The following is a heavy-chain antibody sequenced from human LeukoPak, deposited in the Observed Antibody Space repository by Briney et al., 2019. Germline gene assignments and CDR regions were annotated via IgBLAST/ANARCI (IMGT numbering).Heavy chain of an antibody. D-gene: IGHD5-12*01. Sequence: PGGSLRLSCAASGFTFSSYWMSWVRQAPGKGLEWVANIKQDGSEKNYVDSVKGRFTTSRDNAKNSLDLQMNSLRGEDTAVYSCARAGGYASSWAYWGQGTLVTVSS. CDR3: ARAGGYASSWAY. CDR1: GFTFSSYW. V-gene: IGHV3-7*01. CDR2: IKQDGSEK. J-gene: IGHJ4*02.